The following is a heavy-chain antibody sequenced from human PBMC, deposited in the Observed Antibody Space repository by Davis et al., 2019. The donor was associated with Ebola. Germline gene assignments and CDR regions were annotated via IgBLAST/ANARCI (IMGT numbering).Heavy chain of an antibody. CDR1: GFTFSSYA. D-gene: IGHD3-22*01. CDR2: IYSGGST. V-gene: IGHV3-66*01. J-gene: IGHJ4*02. Sequence: GESLKISCAASGFTFSSYAMSWVRQAPGKGLEWVSVIYSGGSTYYADSVKGRFTISRDNARDSLYLQMDSLRVEDTAIYYCARDAFSLSRYDTEDHWGQGALVTVSS. CDR3: ARDAFSLSRYDTEDH.